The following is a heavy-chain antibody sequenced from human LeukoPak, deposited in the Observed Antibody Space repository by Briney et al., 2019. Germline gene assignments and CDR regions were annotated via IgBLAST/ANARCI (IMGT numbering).Heavy chain of an antibody. Sequence: GGSLRLSCAASGFTFSSYAMSWVRQAPGKGLEWVSAISGSGGSTYYADSVKGRFTISRDNSKNTLYLQMNSLRAEDTAVYYCARVSCGGDCVDYWGQGTLVTVSS. D-gene: IGHD2-21*02. J-gene: IGHJ4*02. V-gene: IGHV3-23*01. CDR3: ARVSCGGDCVDY. CDR1: GFTFSSYA. CDR2: ISGSGGST.